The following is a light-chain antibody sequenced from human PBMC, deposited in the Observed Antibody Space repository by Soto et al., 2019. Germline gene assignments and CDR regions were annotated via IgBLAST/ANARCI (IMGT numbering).Light chain of an antibody. CDR3: QQYGSSPWT. CDR1: QSVSSSY. CDR2: DAS. V-gene: IGKV3D-20*01. J-gene: IGKJ1*01. Sequence: EIVLTQSPATLSLSPGERATLSCGAIQSVSSSYLAWYQQTPGLAPRLLIFDASSRATGIPDRFSGSGSGTDFTLTISRLEPEDFAVYYCQQYGSSPWTFGQGTKVEIK.